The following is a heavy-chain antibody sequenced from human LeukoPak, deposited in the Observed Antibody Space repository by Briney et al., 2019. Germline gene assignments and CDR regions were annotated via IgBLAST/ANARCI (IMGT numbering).Heavy chain of an antibody. CDR3: ARERAGVAATNNWFDP. CDR1: GFTFSSYW. V-gene: IGHV3-48*04. CDR2: ISSSGSTI. D-gene: IGHD2-15*01. Sequence: GGSLRLSCAASGFTFSSYWMHWVRQAPGKGLEWVSYISSSGSTIYYADSVKGRFTISRHNAKKSLYLQMNSLGAEDTAVYYCARERAGVAATNNWFDPWGQGTLVTVSS. J-gene: IGHJ5*02.